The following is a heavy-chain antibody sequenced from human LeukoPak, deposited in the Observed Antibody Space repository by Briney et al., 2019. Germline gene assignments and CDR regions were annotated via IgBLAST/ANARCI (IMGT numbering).Heavy chain of an antibody. Sequence: GGSLRLSCAASGFTFSSYWMSWVRQAPGKGLEWVANIKQDGSEKYYVDSVKGRFTISRDNSKKTLYLQMNSLRAEDTAVYYCAKDRHAPGRYCSTTTCFPFDLWGQGTLVTVSS. J-gene: IGHJ5*02. V-gene: IGHV3-7*03. D-gene: IGHD2-2*01. CDR3: AKDRHAPGRYCSTTTCFPFDL. CDR1: GFTFSSYW. CDR2: IKQDGSEK.